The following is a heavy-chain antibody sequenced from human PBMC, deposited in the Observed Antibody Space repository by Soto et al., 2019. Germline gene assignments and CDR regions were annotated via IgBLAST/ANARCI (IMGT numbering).Heavy chain of an antibody. CDR2: IKHDGSAK. CDR3: ASWLKTSGWYVLLEGSFDY. CDR1: GFTFSSYW. J-gene: IGHJ4*02. D-gene: IGHD6-19*01. V-gene: IGHV3-7*01. Sequence: EVQLVESGGGLVQPGGSLRLSCAASGFTFSSYWMTWVRQAPGKGLEWVANIKHDGSAKYYVDSVKGRFTISRDNAQDPLYLQMNSLRAEDTAVYYCASWLKTSGWYVLLEGSFDYWGQGTLVTVSS.